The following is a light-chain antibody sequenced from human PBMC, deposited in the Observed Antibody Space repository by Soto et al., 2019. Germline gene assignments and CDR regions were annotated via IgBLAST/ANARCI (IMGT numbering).Light chain of an antibody. J-gene: IGLJ2*01. CDR1: TSDVGTYNY. Sequence: QSALTQPASVSGSPGQSITISCTGTTSDVGTYNYVSWYQHHPDKAPKLIIFEVSNRPSGVSSRFSGSKSGNTASLTISGLQTEDEADYYCSSYTTNTHVLFGEGTKVTVL. CDR2: EVS. V-gene: IGLV2-14*01. CDR3: SSYTTNTHVL.